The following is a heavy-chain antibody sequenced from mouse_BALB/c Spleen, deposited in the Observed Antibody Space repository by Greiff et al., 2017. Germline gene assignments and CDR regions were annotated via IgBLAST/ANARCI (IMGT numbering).Heavy chain of an antibody. D-gene: IGHD2-10*02. J-gene: IGHJ4*01. V-gene: IGHV5-4*02. CDR2: ISDGGSYT. CDR1: GFTFSDYY. CDR3: ARGQYDYAMDY. Sequence: EVKLVESGGGLVKPGGSLKLSCAASGFTFSDYYMYWVRPTPEKRLEWVATISDGGSYTYYPDSVKGRFTISRDNAKNNLYLQMSSLKSEDTAMYYCARGQYDYAMDYWGQGTSVTVSS.